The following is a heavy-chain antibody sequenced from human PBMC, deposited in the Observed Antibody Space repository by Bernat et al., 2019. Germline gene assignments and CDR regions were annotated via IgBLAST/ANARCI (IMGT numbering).Heavy chain of an antibody. V-gene: IGHV3-21*01. CDR3: ARANSGYGSSFDY. D-gene: IGHD5-12*01. J-gene: IGHJ4*02. Sequence: EVQLVESGGGLVKPGGSLRLSCAASGFTFSSYSMNWVRQAPGKGLEWVSSISSSSSYIYYADSVKGRFTISRDNAKNSLYLQMNSLRAEDTAVYYCARANSGYGSSFDYWGQGTLVTVSS. CDR1: GFTFSSYS. CDR2: ISSSSSYI.